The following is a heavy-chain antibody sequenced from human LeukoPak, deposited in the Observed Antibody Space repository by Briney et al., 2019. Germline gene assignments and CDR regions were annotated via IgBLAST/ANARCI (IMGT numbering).Heavy chain of an antibody. CDR3: ARDNMWASDY. Sequence: GGSLRLSCAASGFTFSDYYMSWVRQAPGKGLEWVAHIWPDGSDKFYVDSAKGRFSISRDNAKNSLYLQVNSLRAEDTAVYYCARDNMWASDYWGQGTLVTVSS. CDR1: GFTFSDYY. J-gene: IGHJ4*02. V-gene: IGHV3-7*04. D-gene: IGHD1-26*01. CDR2: IWPDGSDK.